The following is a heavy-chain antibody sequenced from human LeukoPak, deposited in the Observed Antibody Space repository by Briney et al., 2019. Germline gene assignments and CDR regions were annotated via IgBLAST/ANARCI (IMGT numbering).Heavy chain of an antibody. V-gene: IGHV3-23*01. CDR3: ATTHHYYDSSGFYYSSDAFDI. J-gene: IGHJ3*02. CDR1: GFTFSSYA. Sequence: GGSLRLSCAASGFTFSSYAMNWVRRAPGKGLEWVSSVSASGDTTYYADSVKGRFTNSRDNAKRSLELHMSSLRVEDTAVYYCATTHHYYDSSGFYYSSDAFDIWGQGTMVTVSS. CDR2: VSASGDTT. D-gene: IGHD3-22*01.